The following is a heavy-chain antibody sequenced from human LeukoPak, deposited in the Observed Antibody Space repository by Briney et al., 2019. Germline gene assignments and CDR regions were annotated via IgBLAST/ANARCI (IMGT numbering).Heavy chain of an antibody. CDR2: ISSSSSYI. D-gene: IGHD3-22*01. V-gene: IGHV3-21*01. CDR3: ARDPMIVVAAPLDY. CDR1: GFIFSSYA. Sequence: GGSLRLSCAASGFIFSSYAMHWVRQAPGKGLEWVSSISSSSSYIYYADSVKGRFTISRDNAKNSLYLQMNSLRAEDTAVYYCARDPMIVVAAPLDYWGQGTLVTVSS. J-gene: IGHJ4*02.